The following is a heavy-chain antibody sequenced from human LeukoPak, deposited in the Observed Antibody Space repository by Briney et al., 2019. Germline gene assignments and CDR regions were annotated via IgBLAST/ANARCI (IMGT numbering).Heavy chain of an antibody. CDR2: VSHTGST. J-gene: IGHJ5*02. V-gene: IGHV4-39*07. CDR3: ARVDGWAYSGYDAFAFLRAP. CDR1: GGSISSGGYY. Sequence: PSQTLSLTCTVSGGSISSGGYYWSWIRQPPGKGLEWIGRVSHTGSTDYNPSLRSRVIVSVDTSKDQFSLKLSSVTAADTAVYYCARVDGWAYSGYDAFAFLRAPWGQGTLVTVSS. D-gene: IGHD5-12*01.